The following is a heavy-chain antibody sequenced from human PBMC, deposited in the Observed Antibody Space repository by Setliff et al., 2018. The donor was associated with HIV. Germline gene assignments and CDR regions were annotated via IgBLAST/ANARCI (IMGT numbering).Heavy chain of an antibody. V-gene: IGHV1-2*06. CDR2: INPNSGGT. CDR3: ARDAYYDFWSGYYYRDAFDM. D-gene: IGHD3-3*01. Sequence: ASVKVSCKASGYTFIDYYLHWVRQAPGQGLEWVGRINPNSGGTNYAQKFQGRVTMTRDTSISTAYMELNSLRSEDTAVYYCARDAYYDFWSGYYYRDAFDMWGQGTMVTVSS. J-gene: IGHJ3*02. CDR1: GYTFIDYY.